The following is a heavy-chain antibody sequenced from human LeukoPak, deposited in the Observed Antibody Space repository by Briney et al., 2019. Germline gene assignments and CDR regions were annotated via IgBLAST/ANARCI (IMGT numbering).Heavy chain of an antibody. V-gene: IGHV3-30*03. D-gene: IGHD6-13*01. J-gene: IGHJ4*02. Sequence: PGGSLRLSCAASGFTFSSYGMHWVRQAPGKGLEWVAVISYDGSNKYYADSVKGRFTISRDNSKNTLYLQMNSLRAEDTAVYYCARDLGSRWYYFDYWGQGTLVTVSS. CDR1: GFTFSSYG. CDR3: ARDLGSRWYYFDY. CDR2: ISYDGSNK.